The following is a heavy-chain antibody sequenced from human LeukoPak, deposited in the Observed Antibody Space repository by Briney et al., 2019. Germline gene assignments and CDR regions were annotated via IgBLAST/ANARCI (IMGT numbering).Heavy chain of an antibody. Sequence: GGSLRLSCAASGFTFSSYWMNWVRQAPGKGLEWVANIKQDGSDKYYVDSVKGRYTISRDNAKNSLYLQMNSLRAEDTAVYYCARGGTVADPSRLWGQGTLVTVSS. CDR3: ARGGTVADPSRL. D-gene: IGHD6-19*01. CDR1: GFTFSSYW. V-gene: IGHV3-7*01. J-gene: IGHJ4*02. CDR2: IKQDGSDK.